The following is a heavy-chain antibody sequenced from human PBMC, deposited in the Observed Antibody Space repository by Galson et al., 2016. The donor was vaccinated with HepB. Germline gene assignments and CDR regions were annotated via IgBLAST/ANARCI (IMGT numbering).Heavy chain of an antibody. V-gene: IGHV3-73*01. CDR1: GFTFSGSS. D-gene: IGHD3/OR15-3a*01. CDR2: IRSKANNYAT. Sequence: SLRLSCAASGFTFSGSSMHWVRQASGKGLEWVGRIRSKANNYATAYAASVKGRFTISSDDSKNTAFLQMNSLKTEDTAVYYCSRQGLGLDALDIWGQGTMVTVSS. J-gene: IGHJ3*02. CDR3: SRQGLGLDALDI.